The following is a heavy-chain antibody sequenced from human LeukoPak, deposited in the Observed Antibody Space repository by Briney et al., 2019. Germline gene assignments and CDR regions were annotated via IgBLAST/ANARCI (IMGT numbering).Heavy chain of an antibody. V-gene: IGHV3-23*01. CDR2: ISGSGGST. D-gene: IGHD4-17*01. Sequence: PGGSLRLSCAASGFTFSSYAMSWVRQAPGKGLEWVSAISGSGGSTYYADSVKGRFTISRDNSKNTLYLQMNSLRAEDTAAYYCAKAYGDYVIYFDYWGQGTLVTVSS. CDR1: GFTFSSYA. CDR3: AKAYGDYVIYFDY. J-gene: IGHJ4*02.